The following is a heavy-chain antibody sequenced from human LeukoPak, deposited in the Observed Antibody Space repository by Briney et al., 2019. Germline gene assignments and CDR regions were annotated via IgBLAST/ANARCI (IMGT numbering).Heavy chain of an antibody. V-gene: IGHV4-38-2*02. J-gene: IGHJ3*02. CDR1: GYSISSGYY. Sequence: SGTLSLTCTVSGYSISSGYYWGWIRQPPGKGLEWIGSIYHSGSTYYNPSLKSRVTISVDTSKNQFSLKLTSVTAADTAVYYCASDSGGRRDAFNIWGQGTMVTVSS. D-gene: IGHD2-8*02. CDR3: ASDSGGRRDAFNI. CDR2: IYHSGST.